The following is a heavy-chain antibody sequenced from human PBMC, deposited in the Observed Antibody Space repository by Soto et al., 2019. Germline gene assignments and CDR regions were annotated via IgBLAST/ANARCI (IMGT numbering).Heavy chain of an antibody. CDR2: INAGNGNT. D-gene: IGHD3-10*02. J-gene: IGHJ5*02. CDR1: GYTFNSHA. CDR3: GRDQSGIGYYVDWFDP. Sequence: ASVKVSCKASGYTFNSHAIHWVRQAPGQRPEWLGWINAGNGNTYYSEKFEGRVTFTRDTAATTVNMELTILTSEDTAIFYCGRDQSGIGYYVDWFDPWGQGTLVTVSS. V-gene: IGHV1-3*01.